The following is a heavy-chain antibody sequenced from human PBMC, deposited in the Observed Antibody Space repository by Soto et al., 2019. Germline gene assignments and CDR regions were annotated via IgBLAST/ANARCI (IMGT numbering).Heavy chain of an antibody. V-gene: IGHV4-61*01. CDR3: ARGVGFGYYYYHMDL. CDR2: IYYSGSA. CDR1: GDSVTSVSYY. J-gene: IGHJ6*02. Sequence: GDSVTSVSYYWSWIRQPPGKGLEWIGYIYYSGSADYNPSLGSRVTISIDTSKNQFSLKLTSVTAADTAVYYCARGVGFGYYYYHMDLWGQGTTVTVSS. D-gene: IGHD3-10*01.